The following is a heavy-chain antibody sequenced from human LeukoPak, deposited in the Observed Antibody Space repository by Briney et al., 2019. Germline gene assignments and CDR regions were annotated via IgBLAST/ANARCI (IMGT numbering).Heavy chain of an antibody. J-gene: IGHJ5*02. Sequence: ASVKVSCKASGYTFTGYYMHWVRQAPGQGLAWMGWINPNSGGTNYAQKFQGRVTMTRDTSISTAYMELSRLRSDDTAVYYCAREERPVAVHWFDPWGQGTLVTVSS. D-gene: IGHD1-1*01. CDR2: INPNSGGT. CDR1: GYTFTGYY. CDR3: AREERPVAVHWFDP. V-gene: IGHV1-2*02.